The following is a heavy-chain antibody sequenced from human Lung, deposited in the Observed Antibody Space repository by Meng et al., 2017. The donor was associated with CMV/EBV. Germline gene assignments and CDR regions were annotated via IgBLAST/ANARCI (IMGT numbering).Heavy chain of an antibody. Sequence: GGSLRLSCAASGFTVSSNYMSWVRQAPGKGLEWVSVIYSCGSTYYADSVKGRFTISRDNSKNSLYLHMNNLRAEDTALYFCARASLLPLRNTPSTPLSAWGQGTLVTVSS. CDR3: ARASLLPLRNTPSTPLSA. J-gene: IGHJ4*02. V-gene: IGHV3-66*03. CDR1: GFTVSSNY. CDR2: IYSCGST. D-gene: IGHD3-3*01.